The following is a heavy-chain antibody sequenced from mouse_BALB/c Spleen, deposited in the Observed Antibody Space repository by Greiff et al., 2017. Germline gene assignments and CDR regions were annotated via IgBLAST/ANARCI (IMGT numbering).Heavy chain of an antibody. CDR2: IWGDGST. CDR3: ARDLWDYAMDY. J-gene: IGHJ4*01. D-gene: IGHD6-2*01. Sequence: QVQLKESGPGLVAPSQSLSITCTASGFSLTGYGVNWVRQPPGKGLEWLGMIWGDGSTDYNSALKSRLSISKDNSKSQVFLKMNSLQTDDTARYYCARDLWDYAMDYWGQGTSVTVSS. V-gene: IGHV2-6-7*01. CDR1: GFSLTGYG.